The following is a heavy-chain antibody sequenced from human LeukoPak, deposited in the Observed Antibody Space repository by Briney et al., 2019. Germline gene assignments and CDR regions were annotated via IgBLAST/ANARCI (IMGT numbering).Heavy chain of an antibody. Sequence: GASVKVSCTASGYTFGSYDIIWVRQAPGQGLEWRGWMNPKSGDTEYEHKFQGRVTMTRNPSITTAYRELSRLRSEETAVYYCAKGFDSYDTNDYGWIGHWGEGSLVTVSS. CDR1: GYTFGSYD. CDR3: AKGFDSYDTNDYGWIGH. V-gene: IGHV1-8*01. D-gene: IGHD3-22*01. J-gene: IGHJ4*02. CDR2: MNPKSGDT.